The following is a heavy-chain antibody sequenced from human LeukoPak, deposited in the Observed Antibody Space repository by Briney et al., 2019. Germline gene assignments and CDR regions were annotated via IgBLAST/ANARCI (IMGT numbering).Heavy chain of an antibody. V-gene: IGHV3-23*01. CDR3: AKSVLLWFGESPVGAFDI. CDR1: EFTFSSDA. Sequence: GGSLRLSCAASEFTFSSDAMSWVRQAPGKGLEWVSAISGSGGSTYYADSVKGRFTISRDNSKNTLYLQMNSLRAEDTAVYYCAKSVLLWFGESPVGAFDIWGQGTMVTVSS. D-gene: IGHD3-10*01. J-gene: IGHJ3*02. CDR2: ISGSGGST.